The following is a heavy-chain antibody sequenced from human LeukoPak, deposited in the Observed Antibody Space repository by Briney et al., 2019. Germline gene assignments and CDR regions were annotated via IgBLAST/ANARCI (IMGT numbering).Heavy chain of an antibody. CDR1: GFTLSKYG. Sequence: PGTSLRISCAASGFTLSKYGMHWVRQAPGEGLEWVSLIYSGGSTSYADSVKGRFTISRDNSKNTLYLQMNSLRAEDTAVYYCARKTDHQTGGDYWGQGTLVTVSS. CDR3: ARKTDHQTGGDY. J-gene: IGHJ4*02. CDR2: IYSGGST. V-gene: IGHV3-66*01. D-gene: IGHD1-1*01.